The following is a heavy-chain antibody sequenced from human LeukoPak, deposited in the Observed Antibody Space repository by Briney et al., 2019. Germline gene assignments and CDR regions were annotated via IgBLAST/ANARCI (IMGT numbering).Heavy chain of an antibody. CDR1: GYTFTSYY. Sequence: ASVKVSCKASGYTFTSYYMHWVRQAPGQGLEWMGISDPVGSSTSYAQKFQGRLTMTKDTSTSTVYMELSSLRAEDTAVYYCARPSHGYSFGHFDNWGQGTLVTVS. CDR2: SDPVGSST. V-gene: IGHV1-46*01. D-gene: IGHD5-18*01. CDR3: ARPSHGYSFGHFDN. J-gene: IGHJ4*02.